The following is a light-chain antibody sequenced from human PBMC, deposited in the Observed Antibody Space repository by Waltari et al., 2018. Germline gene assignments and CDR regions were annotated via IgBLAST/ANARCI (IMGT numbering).Light chain of an antibody. CDR1: QSISSH. J-gene: IGKJ1*01. V-gene: IGKV1-39*01. CDR3: QQYYSTLWT. Sequence: DIQMTQSPSSLSASVGDRVPIPCRASQSISSHLNWYQQKPGKAPKFLIYAASSVQSGDPSRFSGSGSGADFTLTISSLQAEDVAVYYCQQYYSTLWTFGQGTKVEIK. CDR2: AAS.